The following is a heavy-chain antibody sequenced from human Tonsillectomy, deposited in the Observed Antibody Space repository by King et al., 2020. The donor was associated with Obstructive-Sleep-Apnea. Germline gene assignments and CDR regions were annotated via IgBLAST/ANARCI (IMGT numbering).Heavy chain of an antibody. Sequence: ESGGGLVQPGGSLRLSCAASGFTFSSSGMTWVRQAPGKGLEWVSTISGSSGNTFYADSVRGRVTISRDNPKDTLYLQMDSLRAEDTAVYYCAKDESGYTRFQDYWGQGTLVTVSS. V-gene: IGHV3-23*01. CDR2: ISGSSGNT. CDR3: AKDESGYTRFQDY. CDR1: GFTFSSSG. J-gene: IGHJ4*02. D-gene: IGHD6-13*01.